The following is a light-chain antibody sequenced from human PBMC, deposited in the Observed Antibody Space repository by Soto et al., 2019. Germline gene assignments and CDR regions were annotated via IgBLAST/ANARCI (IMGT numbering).Light chain of an antibody. V-gene: IGLV2-18*01. CDR3: SLYTSENTYV. CDR2: EAS. J-gene: IGLJ1*01. CDR1: STGTLTSGHF. Sequence: QAVVTQEPSLTVSPGGTVTLTCGSSTGTLTSGHFPYWFQQKPGQAPKLIIYEASNRPSGVPDRFSGSKSGNTASLTISGLQAADEADYYCSLYTSENTYVFGTGTKVTVL.